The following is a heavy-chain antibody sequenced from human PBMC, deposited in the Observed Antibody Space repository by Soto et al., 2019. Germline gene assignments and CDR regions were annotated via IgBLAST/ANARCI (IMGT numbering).Heavy chain of an antibody. CDR1: GFTFTSYT. CDR2: ISSSSDYI. J-gene: IGHJ1*01. V-gene: IGHV3-21*06. D-gene: IGHD2-2*01. Sequence: LRLSCAASGFTFTSYTMNWVRQAPGKGLEWVSSISSSSDYIYYADSMKGRVTISRDNAKNSLFLDMNSLTGEDTAVYYCARARVYATGPLGFWGQGTLVTVSS. CDR3: ARARVYATGPLGF.